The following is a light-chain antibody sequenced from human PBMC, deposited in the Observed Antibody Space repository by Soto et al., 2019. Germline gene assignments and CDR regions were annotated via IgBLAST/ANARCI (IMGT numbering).Light chain of an antibody. Sequence: QSALTQPASVSGSPGQSITISCTGTSSDVGSYNLVSWYQQHPGKAPKFMIYEVSKRPSGVSNRFSGSKSGNTASLTISGLQAEDEADYYCCSYVGSSTLIFGGGTKLTVL. J-gene: IGLJ2*01. CDR2: EVS. CDR3: CSYVGSSTLI. V-gene: IGLV2-23*02. CDR1: SSDVGSYNL.